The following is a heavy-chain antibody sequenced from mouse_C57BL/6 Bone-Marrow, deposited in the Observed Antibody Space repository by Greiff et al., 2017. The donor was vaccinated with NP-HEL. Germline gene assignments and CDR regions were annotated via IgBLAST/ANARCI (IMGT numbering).Heavy chain of an antibody. V-gene: IGHV1-26*01. CDR3: ARSRLLWYFDV. Sequence: EVQLQQSGPELVKPGASVKISCKASGYTFTDYYMNWVKQSHGKSLEWIGDINPNNGGTSYNQKFKGKATLTVDKSSSKAFMELLSLTAEDSAVYYCARSRLLWYFDVWGTGTTVTVSS. CDR2: INPNNGGT. J-gene: IGHJ1*03. CDR1: GYTFTDYY. D-gene: IGHD2-3*01.